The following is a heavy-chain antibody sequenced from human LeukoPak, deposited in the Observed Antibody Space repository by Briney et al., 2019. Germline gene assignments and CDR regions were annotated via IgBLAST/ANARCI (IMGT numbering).Heavy chain of an antibody. CDR3: ARVYCSGGSCYSVFDC. V-gene: IGHV3-21*01. Sequence: GGSLRLSCAASGFNFSSYSMNWVRQAPGKGLEWVSSISSSSRYIKYADSVKGRFTISRDNAKNSLYLQMNSLRAEDTAVYYCARVYCSGGSCYSVFDCWGQGTLVTVSS. CDR1: GFNFSSYS. J-gene: IGHJ4*02. CDR2: ISSSSRYI. D-gene: IGHD2-15*01.